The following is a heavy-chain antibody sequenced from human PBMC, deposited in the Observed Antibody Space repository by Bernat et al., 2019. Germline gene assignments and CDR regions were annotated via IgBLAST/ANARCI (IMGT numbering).Heavy chain of an antibody. Sequence: GQLVQSGGGVVQPGGSLRLACAASGFAFSRFGMHWVRQAPGKGLEWMAVISYNGKVTYSADSVKGRFTISRDNSRNTLYLQMSSLRIEDTAVYYCAKEITEEVSSGWPLDCWGQGTLATVSS. CDR2: ISYNGKVT. V-gene: IGHV3-30*18. D-gene: IGHD6-19*01. CDR1: GFAFSRFG. CDR3: AKEITEEVSSGWPLDC. J-gene: IGHJ4*02.